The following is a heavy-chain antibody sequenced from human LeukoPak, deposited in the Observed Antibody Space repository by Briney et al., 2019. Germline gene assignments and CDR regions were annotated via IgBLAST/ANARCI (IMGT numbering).Heavy chain of an antibody. D-gene: IGHD3-3*01. Sequence: SVKVSCKASGGTFSSYAISWVRQAPGQGLEWMGGIITIFGTANYAQKFQGRVTITTDESTSTAYMELSSLRSEDTAVYYCARVGVTIFGPGGGAYYYYMDVWGKGTTVTVSS. CDR1: GGTFSSYA. CDR2: IITIFGTA. V-gene: IGHV1-69*05. CDR3: ARVGVTIFGPGGGAYYYYMDV. J-gene: IGHJ6*03.